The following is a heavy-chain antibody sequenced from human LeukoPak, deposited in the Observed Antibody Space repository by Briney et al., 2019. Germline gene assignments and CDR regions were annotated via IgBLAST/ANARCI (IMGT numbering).Heavy chain of an antibody. Sequence: PGGSLRLSCAASGFTFSSYAMHWVRQAPGKGLEWVTFTSYNGRDTLYADSVKGRFTISRDNSKNTLFLQMNSLRAEDTAVYYCAREGGIGGSSTFDYWGQGTLVTVSS. D-gene: IGHD6-13*01. CDR3: AREGGIGGSSTFDY. CDR2: TSYNGRDT. V-gene: IGHV3-30*04. J-gene: IGHJ4*02. CDR1: GFTFSSYA.